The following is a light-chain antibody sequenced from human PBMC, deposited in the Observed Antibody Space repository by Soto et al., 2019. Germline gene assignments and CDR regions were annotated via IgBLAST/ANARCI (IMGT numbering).Light chain of an antibody. CDR2: RDN. CDR1: RYNIGSNT. CDR3: AAWDDSLNGGV. Sequence: QSVLTQPPSASGTPGQRVSISCSGRRYNIGSNTVHWYQQLPGSAPKLLIYRDNQRPSGVPDRFSGSKSGTSASLAISGLQSEDEADYYCAAWDDSLNGGVFGGGTKLTVL. J-gene: IGLJ3*02. V-gene: IGLV1-44*01.